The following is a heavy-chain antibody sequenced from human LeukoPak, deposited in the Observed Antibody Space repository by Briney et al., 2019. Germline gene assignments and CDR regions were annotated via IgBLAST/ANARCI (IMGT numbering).Heavy chain of an antibody. CDR1: GFTVSSNY. CDR2: IYSGGNT. CDR3: ARLSPYSYGLAPIDY. J-gene: IGHJ4*02. Sequence: RGSLRLSCAASGFTVSSNYMSRVRQAPGKGLEWVSVIYSGGNTYYADSVKGRFTISRDNSKNTLYLQMNSLRAEDTAVYYCARLSPYSYGLAPIDYWGQGTLVTVSS. V-gene: IGHV3-66*04. D-gene: IGHD5-18*01.